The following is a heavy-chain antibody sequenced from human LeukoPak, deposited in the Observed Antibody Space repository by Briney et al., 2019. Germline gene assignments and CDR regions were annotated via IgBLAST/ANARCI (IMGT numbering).Heavy chain of an antibody. Sequence: PSETLSLTCTVSGGSISSSSYYWGWIRQPPGKGLEWIGSIYYSGSTYYNPSLKSRVTISVDTSKNQFSLKLSSVTAADTAVYYCARLGRFAPPGWGQGTLVTVFS. CDR1: GGSISSSSYY. CDR2: IYYSGST. D-gene: IGHD3-3*01. V-gene: IGHV4-39*01. J-gene: IGHJ4*02. CDR3: ARLGRFAPPG.